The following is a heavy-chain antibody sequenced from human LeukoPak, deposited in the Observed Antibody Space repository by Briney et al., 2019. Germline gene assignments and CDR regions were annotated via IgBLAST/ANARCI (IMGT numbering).Heavy chain of an antibody. CDR1: GFTFDDYA. Sequence: PGGSLRLSCAASGFTFDDYAMHWVRHAPGKGLEWVSGISWNSGSIGYADSVKGRFTISRDNAKNSLYLQMNSLRAEDTAVYYCARVHYFYGGNSEVYFDYWGQGTLVTVSS. V-gene: IGHV3-9*01. D-gene: IGHD4-23*01. CDR3: ARVHYFYGGNSEVYFDY. J-gene: IGHJ4*02. CDR2: ISWNSGSI.